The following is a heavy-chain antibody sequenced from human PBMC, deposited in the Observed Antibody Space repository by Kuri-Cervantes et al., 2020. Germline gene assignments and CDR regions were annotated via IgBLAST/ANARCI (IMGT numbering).Heavy chain of an antibody. CDR3: ARVGDNWNFFSVYFDY. J-gene: IGHJ4*02. D-gene: IGHD1-7*01. Sequence: GGSLRLSCAASGFTVSSNYMSWVRQAPGEGLEWVSVIYSGGSTYYADSVKGRFTISRDNAKNSLYLQMNSLRAEDTAVYYCARVGDNWNFFSVYFDYWGQGTLVTVSS. CDR1: GFTVSSNY. V-gene: IGHV3-53*01. CDR2: IYSGGST.